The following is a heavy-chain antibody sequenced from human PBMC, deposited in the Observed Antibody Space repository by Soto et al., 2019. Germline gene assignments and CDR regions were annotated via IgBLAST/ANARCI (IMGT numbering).Heavy chain of an antibody. Sequence: QVQLQESGPGLVKPSQTLSLTCTVSGGSISSGGYYWSWIRQRPGKGLEWIGYIYNSGTTYYNPSLKSRVTISADTSTNHFSLNLSSVTAADTDVYYCARDPYGGDSGYWGQGTLVTVSS. CDR1: GGSISSGGYY. D-gene: IGHD2-21*02. CDR3: ARDPYGGDSGY. J-gene: IGHJ4*02. V-gene: IGHV4-31*03. CDR2: IYNSGTT.